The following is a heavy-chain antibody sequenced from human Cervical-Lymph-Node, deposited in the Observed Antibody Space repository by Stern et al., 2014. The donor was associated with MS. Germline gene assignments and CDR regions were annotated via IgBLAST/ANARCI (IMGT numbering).Heavy chain of an antibody. CDR1: GYSFPNYW. Sequence: EDQLVESGPEVKKPGESLKISCEGSGYSFPNYWIGWVRQMPGKGLEWMGIIYPGDSNTRYSPSFQGQVTISADKSSSTAYLQWSSLKASDTAMYFCVRQRELRTLYGMDVWGQGTTVIVSS. J-gene: IGHJ6*02. D-gene: IGHD1-7*01. V-gene: IGHV5-51*01. CDR2: IYPGDSNT. CDR3: VRQRELRTLYGMDV.